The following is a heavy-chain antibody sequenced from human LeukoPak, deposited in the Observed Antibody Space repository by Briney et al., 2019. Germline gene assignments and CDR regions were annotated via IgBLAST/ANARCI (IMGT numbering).Heavy chain of an antibody. CDR1: GYTFTGYY. V-gene: IGHV1-2*02. CDR3: ATQWLGYYYGMDV. J-gene: IGHJ6*04. CDR2: INPNSGGT. D-gene: IGHD6-19*01. Sequence: ASVKVSCKASGYTFTGYYMHWVRQAPGQGLEWMGWINPNSGGTNYAQKFQGRVTMTRDTSISTAYTELSRLRSDDTAVYYCATQWLGYYYGMDVWGKGTTVTVSS.